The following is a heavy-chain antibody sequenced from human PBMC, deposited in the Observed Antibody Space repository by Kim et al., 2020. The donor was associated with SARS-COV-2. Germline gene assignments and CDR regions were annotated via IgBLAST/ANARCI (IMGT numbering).Heavy chain of an antibody. D-gene: IGHD6-13*01. CDR1: GGSFSGYY. Sequence: SETLSLTCAVYGGSFSGYYWSWIRQPPGKGLEWIGEINHSGSTNYNPSLKSRVTISVDTSKNQFSLKLSSVTAADTAVYYCARVPHRIAAVDYWGQGTLVTVSS. V-gene: IGHV4-34*01. J-gene: IGHJ4*02. CDR2: INHSGST. CDR3: ARVPHRIAAVDY.